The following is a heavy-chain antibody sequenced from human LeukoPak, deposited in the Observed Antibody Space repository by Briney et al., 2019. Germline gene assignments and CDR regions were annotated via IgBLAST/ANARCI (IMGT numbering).Heavy chain of an antibody. D-gene: IGHD3-22*01. CDR3: ARIYYYDSSGYYDFDY. J-gene: IGHJ4*02. CDR2: ISAYNGNT. Sequence: ASVKVSCKASGYTFTSYGISWVRQAPGQGLEWMGWISAYNGNTNYAQKLQGRVTTTTDTSTSTAYMELRSLRSDDTAVYYCARIYYYDSSGYYDFDYWGQGTLVTVSS. V-gene: IGHV1-18*01. CDR1: GYTFTSYG.